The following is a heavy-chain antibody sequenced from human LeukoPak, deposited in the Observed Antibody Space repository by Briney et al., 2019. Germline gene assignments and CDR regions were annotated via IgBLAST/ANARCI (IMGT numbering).Heavy chain of an antibody. CDR1: GYSFTNYW. Sequence: GESLKISCKGSGYSFTNYWIGWVRQVPGKGLEWMGIIYPGDSDTRCSPSFQGQVTISADQSISTAYLQWSSLKASDTAMYYCVRPGTIFGVITYFDYWGQGTLVTVSS. CDR3: VRPGTIFGVITYFDY. D-gene: IGHD3-3*01. J-gene: IGHJ4*02. CDR2: IYPGDSDT. V-gene: IGHV5-51*01.